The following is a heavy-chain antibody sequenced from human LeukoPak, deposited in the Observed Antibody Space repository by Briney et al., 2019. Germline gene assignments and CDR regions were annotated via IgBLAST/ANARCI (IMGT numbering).Heavy chain of an antibody. CDR3: AREIGSGFPNDY. Sequence: SETLSLTCTVSGGSISSGDYYWSWIRQPPGKGLEWIGYICYSGSPYYNPSLKSRVTISVDTSQNQFSLKLSSVTAADTAVYYCAREIGSGFPNDYWGQGTLVTVSS. CDR2: ICYSGSP. V-gene: IGHV4-30-4*08. J-gene: IGHJ4*02. CDR1: GGSISSGDYY. D-gene: IGHD6-19*01.